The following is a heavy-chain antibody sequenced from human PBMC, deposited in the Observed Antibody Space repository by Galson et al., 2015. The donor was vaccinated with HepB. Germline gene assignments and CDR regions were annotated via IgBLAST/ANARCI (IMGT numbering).Heavy chain of an antibody. CDR1: GGTFSSYA. J-gene: IGHJ4*02. Sequence: SVKVSCKASGGTFSSYAISWVRQAPGQGLEWMGGIIPIFGTANYAQKFQGRVTITADKSTSTAYMELSSLRSEDTAVYYCARAYWNGSMFDYWGQGTLVTVSS. CDR3: ARAYWNGSMFDY. D-gene: IGHD1-1*01. V-gene: IGHV1-69*06. CDR2: IIPIFGTA.